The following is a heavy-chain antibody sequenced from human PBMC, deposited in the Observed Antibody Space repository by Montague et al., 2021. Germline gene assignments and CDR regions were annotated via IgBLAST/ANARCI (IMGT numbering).Heavy chain of an antibody. V-gene: IGHV4-59*01. Sequence: SETLFLTCAVSGDSMNTYKWNWIRQPPGKGLEWIGYIYSSGNTNYNPSLKSRVTISVDTSRNQFSLEVSSVTAADTAMYYCAREWSGFDFWGHGTMVTVS. CDR3: AREWSGFDF. CDR1: GDSMNTYK. CDR2: IYSSGNT. D-gene: IGHD1-26*01. J-gene: IGHJ3*01.